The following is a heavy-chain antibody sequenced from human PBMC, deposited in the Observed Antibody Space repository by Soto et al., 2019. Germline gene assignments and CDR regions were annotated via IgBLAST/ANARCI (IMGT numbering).Heavy chain of an antibody. J-gene: IGHJ3*02. V-gene: IGHV4-59*08. CDR3: SRLPGYYDILTGSGDAFDI. CDR2: IYYSGST. CDR1: GGSISSYY. D-gene: IGHD3-9*01. Sequence: SETLSLTCTVSGGSISSYYWSWIRQPPGKGLEWIGYIYYSGSTNYNPSLKSRVTISVDTSKNQFSLKLSSVTAADTAVYYCSRLPGYYDILTGSGDAFDIRGQGTMVTVSS.